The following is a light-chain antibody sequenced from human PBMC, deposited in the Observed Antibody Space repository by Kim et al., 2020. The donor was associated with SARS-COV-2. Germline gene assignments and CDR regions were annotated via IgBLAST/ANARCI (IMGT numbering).Light chain of an antibody. CDR3: QQYHKWPRT. V-gene: IGKV3-15*01. Sequence: VSPRERVTLSCRASQSVTPNFAWYQQRPRQTPSLVIYDASTRATDIPGRFSGSGSGAEFTLTISGLQSEDFALYYCQQYHKWPRTFGGGTKVDIK. CDR2: DAS. J-gene: IGKJ4*01. CDR1: QSVTPN.